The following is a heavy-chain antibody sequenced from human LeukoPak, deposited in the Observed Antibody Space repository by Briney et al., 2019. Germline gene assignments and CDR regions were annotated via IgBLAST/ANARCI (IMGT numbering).Heavy chain of an antibody. D-gene: IGHD2-8*01. CDR3: ARRHCTNGVCSAYFDY. J-gene: IGHJ4*02. Sequence: GESLKISCKGSGYSFTSCWIGWVRQMPGKGLEWMGIIYPGDSDTRYSPSFQGQVTISADKSISTAYLQWSSLKASDTAMYYCARRHCTNGVCSAYFDYWGQGTLVTVSS. CDR1: GYSFTSCW. V-gene: IGHV5-51*01. CDR2: IYPGDSDT.